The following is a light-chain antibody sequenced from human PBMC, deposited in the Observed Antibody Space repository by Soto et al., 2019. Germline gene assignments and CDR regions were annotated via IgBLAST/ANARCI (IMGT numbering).Light chain of an antibody. CDR1: QSLSRW. CDR3: HQYTTTSTLT. CDR2: DVS. Sequence: DIEMTQSPSTLSASVGDRVTVTCRASQSLSRWLAWYQQKPGKAPKLLIYDVSTLESGVPSRFSGSGSGTEFTLTISSLHPDDFATYYCHQYTTTSTLTFGQGTKVETK. V-gene: IGKV1-5*01. J-gene: IGKJ1*01.